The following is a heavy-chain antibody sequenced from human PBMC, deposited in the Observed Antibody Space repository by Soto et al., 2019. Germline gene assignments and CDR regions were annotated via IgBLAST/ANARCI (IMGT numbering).Heavy chain of an antibody. V-gene: IGHV1-2*04. J-gene: IGHJ5*02. CDR3: ARDSAPAARRVWFDP. CDR2: INPNSGGT. CDR1: GYTFTGYY. Sequence: GASVKVSCKASGYTFTGYYMHWVRQAPGQGLEWMGWINPNSGGTNYAQKFQGWVTMTRDTSISTAYMELSRLRSDDTAVYYCARDSAPAARRVWFDPWGQGTLVTVSS. D-gene: IGHD2-2*01.